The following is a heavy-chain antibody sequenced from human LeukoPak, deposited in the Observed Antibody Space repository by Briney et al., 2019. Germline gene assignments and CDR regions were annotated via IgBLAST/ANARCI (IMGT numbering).Heavy chain of an antibody. Sequence: GGSLRLSCAASGFTFSSYSMNWVRQAPGKGLEWVSLISGSGGSTYYADSVKGRFTISRDNSMDTLYLQMNSLGAEDTAVYYCAKDHYSGSGSYYRAFDFWGQGTMVTVSS. CDR1: GFTFSSYS. V-gene: IGHV3-23*01. CDR3: AKDHYSGSGSYYRAFDF. D-gene: IGHD3-10*01. CDR2: ISGSGGST. J-gene: IGHJ3*01.